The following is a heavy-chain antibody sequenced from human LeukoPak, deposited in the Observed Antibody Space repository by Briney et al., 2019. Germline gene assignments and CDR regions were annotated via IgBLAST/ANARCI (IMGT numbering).Heavy chain of an antibody. V-gene: IGHV3-23*01. CDR3: AKDLYSSGWYYFDY. Sequence: PGGSLRLSCAASGFTFSSYALSWVRQAPGKGQEWVSAISGSGGGTYYADSVKGRFTISRDNPKNPLYLQMNSLRAEDTAVYYCAKDLYSSGWYYFDYWGQGTLVTVST. D-gene: IGHD6-19*01. CDR1: GFTFSSYA. J-gene: IGHJ4*02. CDR2: ISGSGGGT.